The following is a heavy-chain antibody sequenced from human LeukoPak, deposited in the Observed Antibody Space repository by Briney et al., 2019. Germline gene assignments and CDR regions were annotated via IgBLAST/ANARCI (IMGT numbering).Heavy chain of an antibody. D-gene: IGHD6-19*01. Sequence: GGSPRLSCAASGFTFSNYWMHWVRQAPGKGLVWVSRITSDGGGTSYADSVKGRFTISRDNANNTLYLQMNTLGAEDTALYYCVRGSTDWNGMDVWGQGTTVTVSS. CDR1: GFTFSNYW. V-gene: IGHV3-74*01. CDR3: VRGSTDWNGMDV. J-gene: IGHJ6*02. CDR2: ITSDGGGT.